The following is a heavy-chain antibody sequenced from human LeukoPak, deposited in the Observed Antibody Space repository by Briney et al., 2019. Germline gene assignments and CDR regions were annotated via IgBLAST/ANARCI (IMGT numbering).Heavy chain of an antibody. J-gene: IGHJ4*02. V-gene: IGHV1-18*01. CDR2: ISAYNGNT. CDR1: GYTFTSYG. CDR3: ARDGLRFLEWLFSTNYFDY. D-gene: IGHD3-3*01. Sequence: ASVKVSCKASGYTFTSYGISWVRQAPGQGLEWMGWISAYNGNTNYAQKLQGRVTMATDTSTSTAYMELRSLRSDDTAVYYCARDGLRFLEWLFSTNYFDYWGQGTLVTVSS.